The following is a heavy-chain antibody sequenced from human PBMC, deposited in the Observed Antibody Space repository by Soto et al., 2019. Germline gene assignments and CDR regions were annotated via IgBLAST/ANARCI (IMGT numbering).Heavy chain of an antibody. V-gene: IGHV4-31*03. D-gene: IGHD1-1*01. J-gene: IGHJ4*02. CDR3: ARWPQLEPRFDY. Sequence: QAQLQESGPGLVKPSQTLSLTCTVSGGSISSGGYYWSGIRQHPGKGLEWTGYIYYSGSTYYNPSLKIRFTISVATSKNQFSLKLSSVTAADTAVYYCARWPQLEPRFDYWGQGTLVTVSS. CDR1: GGSISSGGYY. CDR2: IYYSGST.